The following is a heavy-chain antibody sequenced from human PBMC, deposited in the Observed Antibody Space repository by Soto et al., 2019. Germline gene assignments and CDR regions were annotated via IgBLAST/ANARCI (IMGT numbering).Heavy chain of an antibody. D-gene: IGHD6-19*01. J-gene: IGHJ4*02. V-gene: IGHV1-2*04. Sequence: QVQLVQSGAEVKKPGASVKVSCKASGYTFTGYYMHWVRQAPGQGLEWMGWINPNSGGTNYAQKFQGWVTMTRDTSISTAYMELSRLRSDDTAVYYCARWGVPHSSGWRSEYYFDYWGQGTLVTVSS. CDR2: INPNSGGT. CDR3: ARWGVPHSSGWRSEYYFDY. CDR1: GYTFTGYY.